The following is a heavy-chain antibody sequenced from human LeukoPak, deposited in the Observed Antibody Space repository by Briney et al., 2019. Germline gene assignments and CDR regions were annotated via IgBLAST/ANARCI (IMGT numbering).Heavy chain of an antibody. J-gene: IGHJ4*02. CDR1: GGTFSSYA. V-gene: IGHV1-69*13. CDR2: IIPIFGTA. Sequence: ASVKVSCKASGGTFSSYAISWVRQAPGQGLEWMGGIIPIFGTANYAQKFRGRVTITADESTSTAYMELSSLRSEDTAVYYCARLDESGGTDLTGLDYWGQGTLVTVSS. CDR3: ARLDESGGTDLTGLDY. D-gene: IGHD3-9*01.